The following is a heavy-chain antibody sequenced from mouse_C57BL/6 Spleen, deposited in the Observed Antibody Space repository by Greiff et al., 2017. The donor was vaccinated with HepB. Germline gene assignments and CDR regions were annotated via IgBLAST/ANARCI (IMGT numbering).Heavy chain of an antibody. CDR1: GYSITSGYY. D-gene: IGHD1-1*01. CDR3: ARDYYGSSLDY. V-gene: IGHV3-6*01. Sequence: EVKLMESGPGLVKPSQSLSLTCSVTGYSITSGYYWNWIRQFPGNKLEWMGYISYDGSNNYNPSLKNRISITRDTSTNQFFLKLNSVTTEDTATYYCARDYYGSSLDYWGQGTTLTVSS. J-gene: IGHJ2*01. CDR2: ISYDGSN.